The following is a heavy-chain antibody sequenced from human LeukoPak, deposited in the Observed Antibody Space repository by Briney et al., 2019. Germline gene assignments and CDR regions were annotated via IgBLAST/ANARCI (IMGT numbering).Heavy chain of an antibody. CDR2: INEDGSTT. CDR1: GFTFSSNW. J-gene: IGHJ4*02. Sequence: PGGSLRLSCAASGFTFSSNWMHWVRQAPGKGLVWVSRINEDGSTTNYADSAMGRSTIFRDNAKNTLYLQMNSLRAEDTAVYYCVRDLGGRSGHWGQGTLVTVSS. D-gene: IGHD1-26*01. CDR3: VRDLGGRSGH. V-gene: IGHV3-74*01.